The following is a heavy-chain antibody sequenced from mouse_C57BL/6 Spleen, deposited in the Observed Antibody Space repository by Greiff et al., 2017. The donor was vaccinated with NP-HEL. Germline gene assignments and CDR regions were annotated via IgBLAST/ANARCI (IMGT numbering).Heavy chain of an antibody. Sequence: EVKVVESGGGLVKPGGSLKLSCAASGFTFSDYGMHWVRQAPEKGLEWVAYISSGSSTIYYADTVKGRFTISRDNAKNTLFLQMTSLRSEDTAMYYCARPPYYGSSIFDYWGQGTTLTVSS. CDR2: ISSGSSTI. J-gene: IGHJ2*01. CDR1: GFTFSDYG. V-gene: IGHV5-17*01. D-gene: IGHD1-1*01. CDR3: ARPPYYGSSIFDY.